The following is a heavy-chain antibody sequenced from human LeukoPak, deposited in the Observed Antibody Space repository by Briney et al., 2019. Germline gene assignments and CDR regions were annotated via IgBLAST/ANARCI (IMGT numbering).Heavy chain of an antibody. D-gene: IGHD6-19*01. Sequence: SETLSLTCSVSGYSISSGYYWGWIRQPPGKGLEWIGSIYHSGNTLYNPSLKSRVTISVDTSKNQFSLKLRSVTAADTAVYYCGREGGSGWTSNWFDPWGQGTLVTVSS. CDR1: GYSISSGYY. CDR3: GREGGSGWTSNWFDP. CDR2: IYHSGNT. J-gene: IGHJ5*02. V-gene: IGHV4-38-2*02.